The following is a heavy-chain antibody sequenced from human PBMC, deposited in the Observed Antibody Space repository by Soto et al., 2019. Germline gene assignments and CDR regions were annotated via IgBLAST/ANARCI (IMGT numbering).Heavy chain of an antibody. CDR2: IWYDGSNK. CDR1: GFTFSSYG. Sequence: PGGSLRLSCAASGFTFSSYGMHWVRQAPGKGLEWVAVIWYDGSNKYYADSVKGRFTISRDNSKNTLYLQMNSLRSEDTAVYYCAREDYIVVVPAGVAPYNWFDPWGQGTRVTVSS. J-gene: IGHJ5*02. D-gene: IGHD2-2*01. V-gene: IGHV3-33*01. CDR3: AREDYIVVVPAGVAPYNWFDP.